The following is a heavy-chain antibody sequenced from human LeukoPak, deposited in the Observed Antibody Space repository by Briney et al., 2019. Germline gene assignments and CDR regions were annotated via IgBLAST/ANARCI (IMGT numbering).Heavy chain of an antibody. V-gene: IGHV1-18*01. D-gene: IGHD3-16*01. CDR3: ARDLVWGAFDI. CDR2: ISGNSGKT. CDR1: GYTFSTYG. Sequence: ASVKVSCKTSGYTFSTYGLSWVRQAPGQGLEWMGWISGNSGKTHYAQKFQDRVTLTTDTSSTTAFMELRSLRSDDTALYYCARDLVWGAFDIWGQGTMVTVSS. J-gene: IGHJ3*02.